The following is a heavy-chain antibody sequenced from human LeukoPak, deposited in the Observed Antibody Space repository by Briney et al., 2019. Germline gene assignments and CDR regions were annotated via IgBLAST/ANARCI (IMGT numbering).Heavy chain of an antibody. Sequence: SETLSLTCTVSGGSISSYYWSWIRQPPGKGLEWIGSIYHSGSTYYNPSLKSRVTISVDTSKNQFSLKLSSVTAADTAVYYCARDYYDSSGYGGGSDYWGQGTLVTVSS. CDR2: IYHSGST. D-gene: IGHD3-22*01. CDR3: ARDYYDSSGYGGGSDY. V-gene: IGHV4-38-2*02. CDR1: GGSISSYY. J-gene: IGHJ4*02.